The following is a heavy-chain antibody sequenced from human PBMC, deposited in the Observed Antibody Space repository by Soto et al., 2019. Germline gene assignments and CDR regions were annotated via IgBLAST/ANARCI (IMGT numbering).Heavy chain of an antibody. J-gene: IGHJ4*02. Sequence: QVQLVESGGGVVQPGRSLRLSCAASGFTFSSYGMHWVRQAPGKGLEWVAVIWYDGSNKYYADSVKGRFTISRDNSKNPLYLQMTSLGAEDTAVYYCASSSHVDTAMVFYWGQGTVVTVSS. V-gene: IGHV3-33*01. D-gene: IGHD5-18*01. CDR2: IWYDGSNK. CDR1: GFTFSSYG. CDR3: ASSSHVDTAMVFY.